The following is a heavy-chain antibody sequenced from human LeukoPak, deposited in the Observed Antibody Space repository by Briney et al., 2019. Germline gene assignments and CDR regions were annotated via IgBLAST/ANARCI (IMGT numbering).Heavy chain of an antibody. CDR3: AKDISSGIAVAGVDY. CDR2: ISWNSGSI. V-gene: IGHV3-9*03. D-gene: IGHD6-19*01. J-gene: IGHJ4*02. CDR1: GFIVSSNH. Sequence: PGGSLRLSCAASGFIVSSNHMSWVRQAPGKGLEWVSGISWNSGSIGYADSVKGRFTISRDNAKNSLYLQMNSLRAEDMALYYCAKDISSGIAVAGVDYWGQGTLVTVSS.